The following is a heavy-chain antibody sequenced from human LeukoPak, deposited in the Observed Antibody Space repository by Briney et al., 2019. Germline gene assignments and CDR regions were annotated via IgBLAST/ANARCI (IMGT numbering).Heavy chain of an antibody. V-gene: IGHV3-11*01. Sequence: PGGSLRLPCAASGFTVSDYDMGWIRQAPVKGLEWRSYISSSRNTLYYAAYVKGRFPISRANAKNSLDLHMTSLSAEDTAVYYCRRDFGLTGTKRSFDIWGQGKMVTVSS. CDR3: RRDFGLTGTKRSFDI. D-gene: IGHD1-7*01. CDR1: GFTVSDYD. J-gene: IGHJ3*02. CDR2: ISSSRNTL.